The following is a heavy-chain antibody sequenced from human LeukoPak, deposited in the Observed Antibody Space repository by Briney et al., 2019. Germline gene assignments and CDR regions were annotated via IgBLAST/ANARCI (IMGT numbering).Heavy chain of an antibody. CDR2: IYYSGST. J-gene: IGHJ4*02. Sequence: SETLSLTCTVSGESISGFYWTWIRQPPGKGLEWIGYIYYSGSTNYNPSLKSRVTMSVDTSKNQFSLKLSSVSAADTAVYYCAGDVVAAAGTWDYWGQGTLVTVSS. D-gene: IGHD6-13*01. CDR1: GESISGFY. CDR3: AGDVVAAAGTWDY. V-gene: IGHV4-59*12.